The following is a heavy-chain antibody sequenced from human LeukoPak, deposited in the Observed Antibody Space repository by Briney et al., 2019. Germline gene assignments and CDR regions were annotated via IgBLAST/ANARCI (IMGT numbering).Heavy chain of an antibody. CDR1: GGAFNDYC. J-gene: IGHJ3*02. V-gene: IGHV4-34*01. D-gene: IGHD5-18*01. Sequence: SGTLSLTCAVYGGAFNDYCWTWIRQPPGKGLEWIGEINHTGSTNYNPSLKSRVTISVDTSKNQFCLKMSSVTAADPAVYYCATGGSSYGFVRAFDIWGQGTMVTVSS. CDR3: ATGGSSYGFVRAFDI. CDR2: INHTGST.